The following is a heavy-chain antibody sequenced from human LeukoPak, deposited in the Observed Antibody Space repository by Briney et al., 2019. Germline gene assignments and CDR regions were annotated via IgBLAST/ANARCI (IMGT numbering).Heavy chain of an antibody. CDR3: ARELWFVNAPGSWFDP. CDR1: GDSISSGDYS. V-gene: IGHV4-30-2*01. J-gene: IGHJ5*02. D-gene: IGHD3-10*01. Sequence: SETLSLTCAVSGDSISSGDYSWSWIPQPSGKGLEWIGYIFHSGHSFSNPSLKSRITISVDKSKNQFSLRLTSVTAADTAVYYCARELWFVNAPGSWFDPWGQGTLVTVSS. CDR2: IFHSGHS.